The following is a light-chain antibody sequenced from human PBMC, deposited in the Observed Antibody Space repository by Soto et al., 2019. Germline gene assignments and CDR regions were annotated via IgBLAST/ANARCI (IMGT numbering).Light chain of an antibody. CDR3: QQYGSSGT. CDR2: GTS. CDR1: QSVSSTY. Sequence: IVFTQSPCTLSLSPVERATLSCRASQSVSSTYLAWYHQKPGQAPRLLIYGTSSRATGIPDRFSGSGSGTDFTLTISRLEPEDFAVYYCQQYGSSGTFGQGTKVDIK. J-gene: IGKJ1*01. V-gene: IGKV3-20*01.